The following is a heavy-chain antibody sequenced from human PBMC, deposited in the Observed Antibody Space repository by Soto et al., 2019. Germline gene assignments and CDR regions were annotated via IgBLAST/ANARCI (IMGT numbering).Heavy chain of an antibody. J-gene: IGHJ4*02. V-gene: IGHV3-23*01. CDR1: GFTFSSYT. Sequence: GGSLRLSCAASGFTFSSYTMTWVRQAPGKGLEWVSGISGSGGSTYYADSVKGRFTISRDNSKSTLYLQMDSLTAEGTAVYFCAKDLTSVVVAATLFDYWGQGTLVTVSS. D-gene: IGHD2-15*01. CDR2: ISGSGGST. CDR3: AKDLTSVVVAATLFDY.